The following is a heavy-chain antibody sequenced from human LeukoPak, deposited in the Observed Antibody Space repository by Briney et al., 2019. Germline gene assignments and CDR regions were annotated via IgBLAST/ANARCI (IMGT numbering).Heavy chain of an antibody. Sequence: ASVKVSCKASGYTFTGYSMHWVRQAPGQGLEWMGRINPNSGGTNYAQKFQGRVTMTRDTSISTAYMELSRLRSDDTAVYYCARGLLWFGEPPFDYWGQGTLVTVSS. CDR3: ARGLLWFGEPPFDY. V-gene: IGHV1-2*06. D-gene: IGHD3-10*01. CDR1: GYTFTGYS. CDR2: INPNSGGT. J-gene: IGHJ4*02.